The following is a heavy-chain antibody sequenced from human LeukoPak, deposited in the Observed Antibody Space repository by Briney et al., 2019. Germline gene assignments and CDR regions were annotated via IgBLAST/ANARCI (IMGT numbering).Heavy chain of an antibody. J-gene: IGHJ6*03. V-gene: IGHV1-8*01. CDR1: GYTFTSYD. CDR2: MNPNSGNT. CDR3: ARESSLYYGSGSYYMDV. D-gene: IGHD3-10*01. Sequence: GASVKVSCKASGYTFTSYDINWVRQATGQGLEWKGWMNPNSGNTGYAQKFQGRVTMTRNTSISTAYMELSSLRSEDTAVYYCARESSLYYGSGSYYMDVWGKGTTVTISS.